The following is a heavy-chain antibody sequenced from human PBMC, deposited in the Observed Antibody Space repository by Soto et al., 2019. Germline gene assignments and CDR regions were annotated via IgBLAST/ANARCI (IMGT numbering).Heavy chain of an antibody. CDR2: ITGSSDTT. D-gene: IGHD1-7*01. J-gene: IGHJ4*02. CDR1: GISFVYYV. V-gene: IGHV3-23*01. Sequence: GGSLRLSCAASGISFVYYVMSWVRQAPGKGLEWVSGITGSSDTTYYADSVKGRFTISRDNSKNTLFLQMNSLTGDDTAVYYCTGPTPFFNYWGRGTLVTVSS. CDR3: TGPTPFFNY.